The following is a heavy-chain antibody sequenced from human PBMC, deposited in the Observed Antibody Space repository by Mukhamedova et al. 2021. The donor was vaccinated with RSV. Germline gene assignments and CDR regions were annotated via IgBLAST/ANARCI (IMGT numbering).Heavy chain of an antibody. Sequence: ARQAPGKGLEWVAVISYDGSNKDYADSVRGRFTASRDNSYNTVYLEVSNLRAEDTAVYYRGKGVWGSYGSRVDAWGQGTLVTVSS. V-gene: IGHV3-30*04. CDR3: GKGVWGSYGSRVDA. CDR2: ISYDGSNK. D-gene: IGHD3-16*01. J-gene: IGHJ5*02.